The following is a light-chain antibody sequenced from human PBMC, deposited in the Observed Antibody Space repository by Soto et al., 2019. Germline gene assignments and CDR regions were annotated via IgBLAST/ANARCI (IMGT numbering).Light chain of an antibody. Sequence: IQMTQSPSTLSASVGDRVSITCRASQTIFSWLAWYQQKPGKAPKFLIYDASSLETGVPSRFSGSGSGTEFTLTIRSLQPDDFATYYCQQYDSSSPTFGQGTKLEIK. V-gene: IGKV1-5*01. J-gene: IGKJ2*01. CDR3: QQYDSSSPT. CDR2: DAS. CDR1: QTIFSW.